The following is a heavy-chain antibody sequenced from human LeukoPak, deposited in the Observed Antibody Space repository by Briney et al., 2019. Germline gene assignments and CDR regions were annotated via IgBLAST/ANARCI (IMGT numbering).Heavy chain of an antibody. V-gene: IGHV4-59*02. D-gene: IGHD2-15*01. J-gene: IGHJ4*02. CDR2: VYHTGNT. CDR3: ARGSYCSGGSCMFDY. Sequence: PSETLSLTCTASGGSVSSYNWSWIRQPPGKGLEWIAHVYHTGNTNYNPSLKSRVTISADTSKNELSLQLSSVTAAGTAVYYCARGSYCSGGSCMFDYWGQGTLVTVSS. CDR1: GGSVSSYN.